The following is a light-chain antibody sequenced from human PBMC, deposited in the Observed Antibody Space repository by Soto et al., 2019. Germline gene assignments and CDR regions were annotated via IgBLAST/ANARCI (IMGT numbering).Light chain of an antibody. J-gene: IGKJ2*01. Sequence: EIVLTQSPGTLSLSPGDRATLSCRASQSVSSNFLAWYQQKPGQAPRLLIFGTSTRATGIPDRFIGSGSGTDFTLTISRLEPEDFAMYYCHHYGTSRVTFGQGTKLEIK. V-gene: IGKV3-20*01. CDR3: HHYGTSRVT. CDR1: QSVSSNF. CDR2: GTS.